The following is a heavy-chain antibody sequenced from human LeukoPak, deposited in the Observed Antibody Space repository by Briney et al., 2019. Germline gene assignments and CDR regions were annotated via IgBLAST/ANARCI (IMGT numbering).Heavy chain of an antibody. Sequence: PSETLSLTCTVSGGSIRCYYWSWVRQPPGKGLEWIGYISNSGSTNYNPSLKSRVTISEDTSKNQFSLKLSSVTAADTAVYYCARLGYSSSLKFDYWGQGTLVTVSS. CDR1: GGSIRCYY. J-gene: IGHJ4*02. CDR3: ARLGYSSSLKFDY. V-gene: IGHV4-59*08. CDR2: ISNSGST. D-gene: IGHD6-13*01.